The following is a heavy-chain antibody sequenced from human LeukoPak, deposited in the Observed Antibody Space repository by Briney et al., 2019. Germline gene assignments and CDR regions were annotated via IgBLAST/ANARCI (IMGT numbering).Heavy chain of an antibody. V-gene: IGHV3-48*03. CDR2: ISSSGSTI. D-gene: IGHD3-22*01. J-gene: IGHJ6*04. Sequence: GGSLRLSCAASEFTFSNYKMNWVCQAPGKGLEWVSYISSSGSTIYYADSVKGRFTISRDNAKNSLYLQMNSLRAEDTAVYYCATTYYYDSSGYYFPAVLDVWGKGTTVTISS. CDR1: EFTFSNYK. CDR3: ATTYYYDSSGYYFPAVLDV.